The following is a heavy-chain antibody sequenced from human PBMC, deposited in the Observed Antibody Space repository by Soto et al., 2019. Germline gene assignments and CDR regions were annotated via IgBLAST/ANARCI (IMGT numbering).Heavy chain of an antibody. CDR1: GFTFSSYG. CDR2: IWYDGSNK. Sequence: QVQLVESGGGVVQPGRSLRLSCAASGFTFSSYGMHWVRQAPGKGLEWVAVIWYDGSNKYYADSVKGRFTISRDNSKNGLYLQMNSLRTEDMAVYYCARSGGSHVRDILTAGRLEYYFDSWGQGTLVTVSS. D-gene: IGHD3-9*01. CDR3: ARSGGSHVRDILTAGRLEYYFDS. V-gene: IGHV3-33*01. J-gene: IGHJ4*02.